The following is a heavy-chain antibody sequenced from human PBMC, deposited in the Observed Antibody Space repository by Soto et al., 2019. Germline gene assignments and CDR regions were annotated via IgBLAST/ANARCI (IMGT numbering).Heavy chain of an antibody. Sequence: SENLSLTCAVSGGSISSGGYSWSWIRQPPGKGLEWIGYIYHSGSTYYNPSLKSRVTISVDRSKNQFSLKLSSVTAADTAVYYCGGLEGYSSSPYYIDYWCKGTLVTVS. CDR3: GGLEGYSSSPYYIDY. V-gene: IGHV4-30-2*01. D-gene: IGHD6-6*01. CDR1: GGSISSGGYS. CDR2: IYHSGST. J-gene: IGHJ4*02.